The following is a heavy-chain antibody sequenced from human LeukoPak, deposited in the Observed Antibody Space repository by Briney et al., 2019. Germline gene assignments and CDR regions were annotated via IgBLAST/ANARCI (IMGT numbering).Heavy chain of an antibody. D-gene: IGHD3-3*01. J-gene: IGHJ5*02. CDR2: IIPIFGTA. CDR1: GGTFSSYA. Sequence: SVKVSCKASGGTFSSYAISWVRQAPGQGLEWMGGIIPIFGTANYAQKFQGRVTITADESTGTAYMELSSLRSEDTAVYYCARGTPGYDFWSGYYKGVVWFDPWGQGTLVTVSS. V-gene: IGHV1-69*01. CDR3: ARGTPGYDFWSGYYKGVVWFDP.